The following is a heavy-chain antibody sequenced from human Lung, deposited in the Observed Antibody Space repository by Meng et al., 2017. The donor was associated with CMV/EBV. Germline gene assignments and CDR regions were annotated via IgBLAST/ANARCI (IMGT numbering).Heavy chain of an antibody. CDR1: GYIFISFD. CDR2: MNPNSGNT. V-gene: IGHV1-8*02. CDR3: ARGQSYRSGFSDF. Sequence: ASVXVSXKASGYIFISFDINWVRQTTGQGPEWMGLMNPNSGNTGYAQKFQGRVTLTNDNSISRDYMELSSLRSESTPVYYCARGQSYRSGFSDFLGQGTLVTVSS. D-gene: IGHD6-19*01. J-gene: IGHJ4*01.